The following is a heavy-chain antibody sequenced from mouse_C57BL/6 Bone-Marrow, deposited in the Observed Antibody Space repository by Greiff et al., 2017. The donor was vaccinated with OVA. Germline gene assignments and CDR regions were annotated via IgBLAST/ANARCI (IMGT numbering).Heavy chain of an antibody. Sequence: EVKLQESGAELVRPGASVKLSCTASGFNIKDDYMHWVKQRPEQGLEWIGWIDPENGDTEYASKFQGKATITADTSSNTAYLQLSSLTSEDTAVYYCTTFYDGSYYYAMDYWGQGTSVTVSS. V-gene: IGHV14-4*01. CDR3: TTFYDGSYYYAMDY. CDR1: GFNIKDDY. D-gene: IGHD2-3*01. J-gene: IGHJ4*01. CDR2: IDPENGDT.